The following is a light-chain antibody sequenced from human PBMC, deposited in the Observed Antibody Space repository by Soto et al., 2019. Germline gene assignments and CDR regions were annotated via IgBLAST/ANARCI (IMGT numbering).Light chain of an antibody. J-gene: IGLJ1*01. V-gene: IGLV2-14*01. CDR1: SSDVGAYNY. CDR3: SSYTTRANYV. CDR2: DVS. Sequence: QSVLTQPASVSGSPGQSITISCTGTSSDVGAYNYVSWYQQHPGKAPKLMIYDVSNRPSGVSNRFSGSKSGNTASLTISGFQVEDEADYYCSSYTTRANYVFGTGTKFTVL.